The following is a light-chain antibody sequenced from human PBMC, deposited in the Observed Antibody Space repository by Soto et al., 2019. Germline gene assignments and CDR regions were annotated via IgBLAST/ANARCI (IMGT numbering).Light chain of an antibody. Sequence: DIQMTQSPFSLSASVGGRVTITCRASQGISSYLGWYQQKPGKAPNLLIYDASTLHSGVPSRFSGGGSGTDFTLTISSLQPEDFATYYCQQVNVYPSTFGGGTKVDIK. CDR2: DAS. CDR3: QQVNVYPST. J-gene: IGKJ4*01. CDR1: QGISSY. V-gene: IGKV1-9*01.